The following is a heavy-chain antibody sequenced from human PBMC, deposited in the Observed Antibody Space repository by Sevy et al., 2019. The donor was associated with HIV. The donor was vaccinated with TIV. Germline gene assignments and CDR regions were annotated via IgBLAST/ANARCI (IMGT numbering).Heavy chain of an antibody. CDR1: GFTFDDYG. V-gene: IGHV3-20*04. CDR2: INWNGGST. J-gene: IGHJ4*02. D-gene: IGHD3-16*01. CDR3: AREEGLGVGRTQNDY. Sequence: GGSLRLSCAASGFTFDDYGMSWVRQAPGKGLEWVSGINWNGGSTGYADSVKGRFTISRDNAKNSLYLQMNSLRAEDTALYYCAREEGLGVGRTQNDYWGQGTLVTVSS.